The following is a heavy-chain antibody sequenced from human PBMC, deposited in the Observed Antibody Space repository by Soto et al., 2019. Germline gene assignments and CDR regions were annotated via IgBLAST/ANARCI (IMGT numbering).Heavy chain of an antibody. J-gene: IGHJ4*02. CDR2: IYYSGST. Sequence: SLSLSCTVSGGSMCSGGYYWSWNHKHPGKGLEWIGYIYYSGSTYYNPSLKSRVTISVDTSKNQFSLKLSSVTAADTAVYYCARDDYCGGDCRFLDYWGQGTLVTV. CDR3: ARDDYCGGDCRFLDY. V-gene: IGHV4-31*03. CDR1: GGSMCSGGYY. D-gene: IGHD2-21*02.